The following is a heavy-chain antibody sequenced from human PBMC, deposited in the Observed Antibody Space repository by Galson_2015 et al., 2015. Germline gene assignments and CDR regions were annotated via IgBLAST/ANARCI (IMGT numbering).Heavy chain of an antibody. CDR1: FVTFLSSA. J-gene: IGHJ6*02. CDR3: ARDPYGYYYYYYGMDV. CDR2: ISGSGGST. V-gene: IGHV3-23*01. Sequence: SLRLFFFSFFVTFLSSALLFVRQVPGKGLEWVSAISGSGGSTYYADSVKGRFTISRDNSKNTLYLQMNSLRAEDTAVYYCARDPYGYYYYYYGMDVWGQGTTVTVSS. D-gene: IGHD3-10*01.